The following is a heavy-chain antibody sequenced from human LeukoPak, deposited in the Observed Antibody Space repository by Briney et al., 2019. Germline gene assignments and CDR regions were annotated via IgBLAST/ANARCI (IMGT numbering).Heavy chain of an antibody. J-gene: IGHJ4*02. CDR3: VGGDY. CDR2: ISWDGGST. Sequence: GGSLRLSCAPSGFTFDDYTMHCVRQAPGKGLEWVSLISWDGGSTYYADSVKGRFTISRDNTKNSLYLQMNSLRAEDTAVYYCVGGDYWGQGTLVTVSS. V-gene: IGHV3-43*01. CDR1: GFTFDDYT.